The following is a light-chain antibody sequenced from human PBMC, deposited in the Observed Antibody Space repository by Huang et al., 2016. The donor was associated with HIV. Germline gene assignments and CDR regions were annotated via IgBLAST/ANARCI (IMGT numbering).Light chain of an antibody. CDR3: QRYNSAPDT. V-gene: IGKV1-27*01. J-gene: IGKJ3*01. CDR1: QGISNY. CDR2: GAS. Sequence: DIQMTQSPSSLSASVGDRVTITCRASQGISNYLFWYQQKAGKVPKLLIYGASTLQSGVPSRFSGSGSGTDFTLTSSSLRPEDVATYYCQRYNSAPDTFGPGTKVDIK.